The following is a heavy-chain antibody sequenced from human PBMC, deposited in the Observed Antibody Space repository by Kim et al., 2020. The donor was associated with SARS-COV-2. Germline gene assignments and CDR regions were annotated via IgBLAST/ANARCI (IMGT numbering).Heavy chain of an antibody. CDR2: IKYSGQT. J-gene: IGHJ5*02. CDR3: ARRRSWCFDP. V-gene: IGHV4-61*01. D-gene: IGHD2-8*01. Sequence: SETLSLTCTVSGDSVSTGSFSWSWIRQPPGKGLEWIGYIKYSGQTNYNPSLESRGTISLDTARNQFSLKLTSVTAADAAVYYCARRRSWCFDPWGQGTLVTVSS. CDR1: GDSVSTGSFS.